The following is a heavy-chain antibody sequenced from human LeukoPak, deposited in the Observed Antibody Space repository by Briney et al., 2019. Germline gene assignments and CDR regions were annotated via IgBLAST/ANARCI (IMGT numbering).Heavy chain of an antibody. V-gene: IGHV3-30*18. Sequence: GGSLRLSCAASGXTFSDYGMHWVHQAPGKGLEWVAVISYDGIKKYYEDSVKGRFTISRDSSKNTLYLQMNSLRAEDTAAYYCAKSLIAAAGTGSFDYWGQGTQVTVSS. CDR1: GXTFSDYG. CDR3: AKSLIAAAGTGSFDY. D-gene: IGHD6-13*01. CDR2: ISYDGIKK. J-gene: IGHJ4*02.